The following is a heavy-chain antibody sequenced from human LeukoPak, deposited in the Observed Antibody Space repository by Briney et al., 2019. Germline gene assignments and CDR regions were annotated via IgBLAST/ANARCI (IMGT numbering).Heavy chain of an antibody. D-gene: IGHD3-16*02. V-gene: IGHV1-8*01. J-gene: IGHJ3*02. CDR3: ARVPREIASI. CDR2: MNPASGNT. CDR1: GYTFTSYD. Sequence: GASVKVSCKASGYTFTSYDINRVRQATGQGLEWMGYMNPASGNTGYAQKFQGRVTMTTDTSISTAYMELSSLRSEDTAVYYCARVPREIASIWGQGTMVTLSS.